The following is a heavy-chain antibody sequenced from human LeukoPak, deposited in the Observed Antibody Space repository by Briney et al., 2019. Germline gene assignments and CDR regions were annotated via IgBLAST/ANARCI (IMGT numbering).Heavy chain of an antibody. CDR2: ISAYNGNT. CDR3: ARSPQKKWFGEFTD. CDR1: GYTFTSYG. Sequence: ASVKVSCKASGYTFTSYGISWVRQAPGQGLEWMGWISAYNGNTNYAQKFQGRVTMTRDTSISTAYMELSRLRSDDTAVYYWARSPQKKWFGEFTDWGQGTLVTVSS. V-gene: IGHV1-18*01. J-gene: IGHJ4*02. D-gene: IGHD3-10*01.